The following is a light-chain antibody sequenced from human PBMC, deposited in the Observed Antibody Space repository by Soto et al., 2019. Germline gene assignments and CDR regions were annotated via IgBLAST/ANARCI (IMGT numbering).Light chain of an antibody. CDR3: CSYAGSSTPIYV. V-gene: IGLV2-23*01. CDR1: SSDVGSYNL. Sequence: QSALTQPASVSGSPGQSITISCTGTSSDVGSYNLVSWYQQHPGKAPKLMIYEGSKRPSGVSNRFSGSKSGNTASLTISGLQAEDEADYYCCSYAGSSTPIYVFGTGTNSPS. CDR2: EGS. J-gene: IGLJ1*01.